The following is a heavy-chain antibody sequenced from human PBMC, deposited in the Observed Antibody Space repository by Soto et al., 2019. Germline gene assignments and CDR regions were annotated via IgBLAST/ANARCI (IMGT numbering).Heavy chain of an antibody. CDR1: GFTVSDKY. Sequence: GGSLRLSCAASGFTVSDKYMSWVRQVPGKGLEWVSVIYTAGSTYYVDSVKDRFTISRDNSKNTLHLQMNSLRVEDTAVYYCARGVMAYSWFDLWGQGILVTVSS. V-gene: IGHV3-66*01. CDR2: IYTAGST. J-gene: IGHJ5*02. CDR3: ARGVMAYSWFDL. D-gene: IGHD3-16*01.